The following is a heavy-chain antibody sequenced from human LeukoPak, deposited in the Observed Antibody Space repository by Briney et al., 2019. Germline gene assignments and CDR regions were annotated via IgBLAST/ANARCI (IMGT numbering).Heavy chain of an antibody. CDR3: ARGVAVAGTNFDY. CDR2: IYYSGST. J-gene: IGHJ4*02. V-gene: IGHV4-39*01. D-gene: IGHD6-19*01. CDR1: GGSISSSSYY. Sequence: SETLSLTCTVSGGSISSSSYYWGWIRQPPGKGLEWIGGIYYSGSTYYNPSLKSRVTISVDTSKNQFSLKLSSVTAADTAVYYCARGVAVAGTNFDYWGQGTLVTVSS.